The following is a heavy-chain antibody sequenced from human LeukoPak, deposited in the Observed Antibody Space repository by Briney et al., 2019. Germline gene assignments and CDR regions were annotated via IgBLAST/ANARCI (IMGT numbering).Heavy chain of an antibody. CDR1: GFTFSDYI. V-gene: IGHV3-72*01. D-gene: IGHD5-24*01. CDR3: TTHGHGYNYYWGQGALVTVSSGWTFCHCDYYYYYYMDV. Sequence: GGSLRLSCAASGFTFSDYILDWVRQAPGKGLEWVGRIRRKRNGYTTEYAASVKGRFTISRDDSKKSLYLHMSSLKTEDTAVYYCTTHGHGYNYYWGQGALVTVSSGWTFCHCDYYYYYYMDVWGKGTTVTVSS. J-gene: IGHJ6*03. CDR2: IRRKRNGYTT.